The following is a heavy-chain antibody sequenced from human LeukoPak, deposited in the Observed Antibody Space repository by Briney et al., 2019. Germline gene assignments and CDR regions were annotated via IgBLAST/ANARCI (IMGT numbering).Heavy chain of an antibody. CDR3: ARVTTGGYYNY. D-gene: IGHD3-22*01. CDR1: GLSIRSGSYY. CDR2: IYTSGST. J-gene: IGHJ4*02. Sequence: MPSETLSLTCTVSGLSIRSGSYYWLWLRPPAGKGLESVVRIYTSGSTNYHPSLKSRVTISLDTSENHFSLKLSSVTAADTAVDYCARVTTGGYYNYWGQGTLVTVSS. V-gene: IGHV4-61*02.